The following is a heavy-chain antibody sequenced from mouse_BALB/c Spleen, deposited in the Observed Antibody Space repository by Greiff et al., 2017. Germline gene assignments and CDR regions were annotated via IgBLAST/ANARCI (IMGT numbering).Heavy chain of an antibody. CDR3: ARVDY. CDR1: GYTFTSYW. J-gene: IGHJ4*01. Sequence: QVQLQQPGAELVKPGASVKLSCKASGYTFTSYWMHWVKQRPGQGLDWIGYINPYNDYTSYNQKFKGKATLTVDKSSSTAYMELSSLTSEDSAVYYCARVDYWGQGTSVTVSS. CDR2: INPYNDYT. V-gene: IGHV1-69*02.